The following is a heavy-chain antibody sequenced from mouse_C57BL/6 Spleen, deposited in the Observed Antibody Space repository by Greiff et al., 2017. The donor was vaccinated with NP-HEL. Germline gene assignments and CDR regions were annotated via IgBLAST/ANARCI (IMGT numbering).Heavy chain of an antibody. CDR2: ISDGGSYT. CDR1: GFTFSSYA. D-gene: IGHD3-3*01. CDR3: ARDRGDRDYFDY. Sequence: EVKLMESGGGLVKPGGSLKLSCAASGFTFSSYAMSWVRQTPEKRLEWVATISDGGSYTYYPDNVKGRFTISRDNAKNNLYLQMSHLKSEDTAMYYCARDRGDRDYFDYWGQGTTLTVSS. V-gene: IGHV5-4*01. J-gene: IGHJ2*01.